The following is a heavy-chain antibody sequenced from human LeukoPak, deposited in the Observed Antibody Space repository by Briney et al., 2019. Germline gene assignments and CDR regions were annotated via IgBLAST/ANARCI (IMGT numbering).Heavy chain of an antibody. CDR2: MNPNSGNT. D-gene: IGHD6-6*01. J-gene: IGHJ4*02. V-gene: IGHV1-8*02. CDR3: ARLPKYSRPLDY. Sequence: ASVKVSCKASGYTFSSYDINWVRQATGQGLEWMGWMNPNSGNTAYAQKFQGRVAMSRDTSISTAYMELSSLRSEDTAVYYCARLPKYSRPLDYWGQGTLVTVSS. CDR1: GYTFSSYD.